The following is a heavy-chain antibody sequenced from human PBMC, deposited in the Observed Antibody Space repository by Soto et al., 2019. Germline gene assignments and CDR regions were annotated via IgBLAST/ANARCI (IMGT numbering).Heavy chain of an antibody. J-gene: IGHJ4*02. CDR3: ARVPTIAAAGNVYFDY. CDR1: GGSISSGGYS. V-gene: IGHV4-30-2*01. CDR2: IYHSGST. D-gene: IGHD6-13*01. Sequence: QLQLQESGSGLVKPSQTLSLTCAVSGGSISSGGYSWSWIRQPPGKGLEWIGYIYHSGSTYYNPSLKSRVTISVDRSKNQFSLKLSSVTAADTAVYYCARVPTIAAAGNVYFDYWGQGTLVTVSS.